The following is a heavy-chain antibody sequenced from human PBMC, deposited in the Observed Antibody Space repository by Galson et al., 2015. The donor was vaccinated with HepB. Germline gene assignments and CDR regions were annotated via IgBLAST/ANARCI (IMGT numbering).Heavy chain of an antibody. V-gene: IGHV1-18*01. CDR2: ISAYNGNT. CDR3: ARVGIAALYYYYYMDV. CDR1: GYTFTSYG. D-gene: IGHD6-6*01. Sequence: SVKVSCKASGYTFTSYGISWVRQAPGQGLEWMGWISAYNGNTNYAQKLQGRVTMTTDTSTSTAYMELRSLRSDDTAVYYCARVGIAALYYYYYMDVWGKGTTVTVSS. J-gene: IGHJ6*03.